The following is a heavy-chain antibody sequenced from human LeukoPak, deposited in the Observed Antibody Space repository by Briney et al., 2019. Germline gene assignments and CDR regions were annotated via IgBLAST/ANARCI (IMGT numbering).Heavy chain of an antibody. CDR2: INHSGST. V-gene: IGHV4-34*01. D-gene: IGHD1-26*01. CDR3: ARHKVGAVDY. CDR1: GGSFSGYY. Sequence: SETLSLTCAVYGGSFSGYYWSWIRQPPGKGLEWIGEINHSGSTNYNPSLKSRVTISVDTSKNQFSLKLSSVTAADTAVYYCARHKVGAVDYWGQGTLVTVSS. J-gene: IGHJ4*02.